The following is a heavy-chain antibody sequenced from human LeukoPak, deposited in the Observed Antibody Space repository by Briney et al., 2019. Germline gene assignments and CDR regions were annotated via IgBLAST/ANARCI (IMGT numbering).Heavy chain of an antibody. V-gene: IGHV3-23*01. CDR1: GFTFSSYA. CDR3: AKGTTVTTDYFDY. CDR2: ISGSGGST. Sequence: GGSLRLSCAASGFTFSSYAMSWVRQTPGKGLEWVSAISGSGGSTYYADSVKGRFTISRDNSKNTLYLQMNSLRAEDTAVYYCAKGTTVTTDYFDYWGQGTLVTASS. J-gene: IGHJ4*02. D-gene: IGHD4-17*01.